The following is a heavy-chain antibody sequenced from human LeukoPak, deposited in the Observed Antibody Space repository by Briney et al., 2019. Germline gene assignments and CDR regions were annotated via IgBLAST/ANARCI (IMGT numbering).Heavy chain of an antibody. CDR1: GFTVRSNY. D-gene: IGHD4-23*01. V-gene: IGHV3-66*01. J-gene: IGHJ4*02. CDR2: IYSGGST. Sequence: PGGSLRLSCAASGFTVRSNYMSWVRQAPGKGLEWVSVIYSGGSTYYADSVKGRFTISRDNSKNTLYLQMNSLRAEDTAVYYCAKDTVVRGLDYWGQGTLVTVSS. CDR3: AKDTVVRGLDY.